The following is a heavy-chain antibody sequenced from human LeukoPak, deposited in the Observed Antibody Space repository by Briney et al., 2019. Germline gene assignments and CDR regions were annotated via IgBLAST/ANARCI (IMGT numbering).Heavy chain of an antibody. Sequence: PSETLSLTCAVSGYSISSGYYWGWIRQPPGKGLERIGSIYHSGSTYYNPSLKSRVTISVDTSKNQFSLKLSSVTAADTAVYYCASTIAAAANFDYWGQGTLVTVSS. J-gene: IGHJ4*02. V-gene: IGHV4-38-2*01. D-gene: IGHD6-13*01. CDR2: IYHSGST. CDR1: GYSISSGYY. CDR3: ASTIAAAANFDY.